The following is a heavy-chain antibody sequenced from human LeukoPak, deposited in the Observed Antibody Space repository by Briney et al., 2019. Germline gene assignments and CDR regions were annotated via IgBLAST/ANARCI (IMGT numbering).Heavy chain of an antibody. CDR3: ARDQTGFCSGSSCLGSTFDY. V-gene: IGHV3-30*04. Sequence: AGGSLRLSCAASGFILSDYNMHRVRQAPGKGLEWVAVISYDGSNKYYADSVKGRFTISRDNSKNTLYLQMNSLRAEDTAVYYCARDQTGFCSGSSCLGSTFDYWGQGTLVTVSS. CDR1: GFILSDYN. CDR2: ISYDGSNK. D-gene: IGHD2-15*01. J-gene: IGHJ4*02.